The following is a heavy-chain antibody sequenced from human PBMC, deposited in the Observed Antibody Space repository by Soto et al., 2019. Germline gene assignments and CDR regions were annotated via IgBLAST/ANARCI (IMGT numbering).Heavy chain of an antibody. J-gene: IGHJ6*02. V-gene: IGHV1-69*01. CDR3: EAEMTFGKLSVV. D-gene: IGHD3-16*02. CDR2: IFPKFGTT. Sequence: QVQLVQSGAEVKKPGSSVKVSCKASGDTDTNYVISWVRQAPGQGLEWMGGIFPKFGTTYSAQKLQDRLTITADESTSTGYVQLSSLRLDDTAVYYCEAEMTFGKLSVVWGQGTTVTVSS. CDR1: GDTDTNYV.